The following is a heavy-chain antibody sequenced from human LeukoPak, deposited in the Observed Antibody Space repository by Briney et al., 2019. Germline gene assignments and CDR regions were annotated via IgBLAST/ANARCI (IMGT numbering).Heavy chain of an antibody. V-gene: IGHV1-2*02. J-gene: IGHJ3*02. Sequence: GASVKVSCKASGYSFIGYYIHWVRQAPGQGLEWMGWINPNSGGANYAQKFQGRVPMTRDTSISTVYMELTRLRSDDTAMYYCAKSTNWGSISDGFDIWGQGTMVTVAS. CDR3: AKSTNWGSISDGFDI. D-gene: IGHD7-27*01. CDR2: INPNSGGA. CDR1: GYSFIGYY.